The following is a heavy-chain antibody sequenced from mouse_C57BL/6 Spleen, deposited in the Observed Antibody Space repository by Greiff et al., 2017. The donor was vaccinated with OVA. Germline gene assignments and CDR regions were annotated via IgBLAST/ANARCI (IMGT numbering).Heavy chain of an antibody. CDR3: ARGDEEY. CDR1: GYTFTSYD. J-gene: IGHJ2*01. D-gene: IGHD3-3*01. CDR2: IYPRAGST. Sequence: VQLQQSGPELVKPGASVKLSCKASGYTFTSYDINWVKQRPGQGLEWIGWIYPRAGSTKYNEKFKGKATLTVDTSSSTAYMELHSLTSEDSAVYFCARGDEEYWGQGTTLTVAS. V-gene: IGHV1-85*01.